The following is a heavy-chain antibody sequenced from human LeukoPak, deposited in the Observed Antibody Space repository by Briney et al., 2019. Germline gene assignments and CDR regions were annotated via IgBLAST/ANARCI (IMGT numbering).Heavy chain of an antibody. CDR1: GFTFSSYW. J-gene: IGHJ4*02. V-gene: IGHV3-7*01. D-gene: IGHD5-18*01. CDR3: GRHLSGVTGYTYGRGIDY. Sequence: GGSLRLSCTASGFTFSSYWMSWVRQAPGKGLEWVANIKKDGSEKYSVDSVKGRFTISRDNAKTSLYLQMNSLRAEDTAVYYCGRHLSGVTGYTYGRGIDYWGQGTLVTVSS. CDR2: IKKDGSEK.